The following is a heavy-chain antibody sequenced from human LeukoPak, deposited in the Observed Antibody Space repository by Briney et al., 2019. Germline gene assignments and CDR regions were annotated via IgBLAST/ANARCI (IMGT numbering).Heavy chain of an antibody. CDR1: GGTFSSYA. CDR3: ARDGAGITMVRTHYYGMDV. V-gene: IGHV1-69*05. J-gene: IGHJ6*02. CDR2: IIPIFGTA. Sequence: SVKVSCKASGGTFSSYAISWVRQAPGQGLEWMGGIIPIFGTANYAQKFQGRVTITTDESTSTAYMELSSLRSEDTAVYYCARDGAGITMVRTHYYGMDVWGQGTTVTVSS. D-gene: IGHD3-10*01.